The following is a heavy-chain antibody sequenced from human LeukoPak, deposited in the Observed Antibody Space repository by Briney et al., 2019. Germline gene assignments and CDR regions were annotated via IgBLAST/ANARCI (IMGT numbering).Heavy chain of an antibody. CDR1: GGSISNYH. V-gene: IGHV4-59*08. CDR3: ARHLYSGDSSFDY. Sequence: PSETLSLTCTVSGGSISNYHWSWIRQPPGEGPEWIGYIHYSGTTNCNPSLKSRVTMSVDTSKNQFSLKLSSVTAADTAVYYCARHLYSGDSSFDYWGQGTLVTVSS. J-gene: IGHJ4*02. D-gene: IGHD1-26*01. CDR2: IHYSGTT.